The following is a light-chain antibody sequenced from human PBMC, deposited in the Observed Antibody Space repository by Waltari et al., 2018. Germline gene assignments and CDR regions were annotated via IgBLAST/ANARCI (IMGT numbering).Light chain of an antibody. Sequence: QSVLTLPPSASATPWQRVTISCPRSNSKIVSTTVTCYQRAAGTAPKLLIYTNDQRPSGVPDRFSASKSGTSASLAISGLQSEDEADYYCATWDDRLTGVVFGGVVFGGGTKVTVL. CDR3: ATWDDRLTGVVFGGVV. CDR1: NSKIVSTT. J-gene: IGLJ3*02. CDR2: TND. V-gene: IGLV1-44*01.